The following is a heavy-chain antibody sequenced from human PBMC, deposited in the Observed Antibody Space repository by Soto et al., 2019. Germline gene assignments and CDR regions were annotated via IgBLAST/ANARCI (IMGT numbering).Heavy chain of an antibody. J-gene: IGHJ4*02. Sequence: QVQLQESGPGLVKPSETLSLTCTVSGGSIRTYYWNWIRQPPGKGLEWIGYMYYGGSTNYNPSLTXRXXVSGDPSKNDFSLKLTSVTAADTAVYYCARSTSYGDSYFDYWGRGTLVTVSA. CDR1: GGSIRTYY. V-gene: IGHV4-59*01. CDR3: ARSTSYGDSYFDY. CDR2: MYYGGST. D-gene: IGHD4-17*01.